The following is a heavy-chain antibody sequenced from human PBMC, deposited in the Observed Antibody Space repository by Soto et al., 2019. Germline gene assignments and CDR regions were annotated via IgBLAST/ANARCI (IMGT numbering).Heavy chain of an antibody. V-gene: IGHV3-30-3*01. CDR1: GFTFSSYA. Sequence: GGSLRLSCAASGFTFSSYAMHWVRQAPGKGLEWVAVISYDGSNKYYADSVKGRFTISRDNSKNTLYLQMNSLGAEDTAVYYSARDLGSGSYLYYYYGMDVWGQGTTVTVSS. D-gene: IGHD1-26*01. CDR3: ARDLGSGSYLYYYYGMDV. CDR2: ISYDGSNK. J-gene: IGHJ6*02.